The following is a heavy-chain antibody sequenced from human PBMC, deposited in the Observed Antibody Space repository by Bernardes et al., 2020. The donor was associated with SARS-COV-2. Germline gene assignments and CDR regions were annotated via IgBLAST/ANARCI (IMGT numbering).Heavy chain of an antibody. CDR3: AKGYCSGGTCYNYYYTMDA. D-gene: IGHD2-15*01. V-gene: IGHV3-23*01. Sequence: GSLSLSCAASGFTLSRYAMNWVRPAPGKGLEWVSGISGSAGRTYYADSVKGRFTISRDNSRNTLYLQMNYLRAEDTALYYCAKGYCSGGTCYNYYYTMDARGQGTTVTVSS. CDR2: ISGSAGRT. J-gene: IGHJ6*02. CDR1: GFTLSRYA.